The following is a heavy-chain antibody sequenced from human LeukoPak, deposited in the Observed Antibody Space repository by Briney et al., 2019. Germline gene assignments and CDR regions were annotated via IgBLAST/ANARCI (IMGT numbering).Heavy chain of an antibody. Sequence: SETLSLTCTVSGGSINSYYWSWVRQPPGKGLEWIGYIYTSGSTNYNPSLMSRVTISVDTSKNQFSLKLSSVTAADTAVYYCAPLLVVVTPDAFDIWGQGTMVTVSS. V-gene: IGHV4-4*09. CDR3: APLLVVVTPDAFDI. D-gene: IGHD2-21*02. J-gene: IGHJ3*02. CDR1: GGSINSYY. CDR2: IYTSGST.